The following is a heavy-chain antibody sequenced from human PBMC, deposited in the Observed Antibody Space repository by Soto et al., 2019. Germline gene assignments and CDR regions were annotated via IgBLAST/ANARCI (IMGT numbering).Heavy chain of an antibody. CDR3: ARRLTYFPFDF. V-gene: IGHV4-39*01. CDR2: ISYSGNT. Sequence: SETLSLTCTVSGGSIGTNDHYWGWIRRPPGKGLEWIASISYSGNTYYAPSLKSRVTISADTSKNQFSLKLSSVTAADTAIYYCARRLTYFPFDFWGQGIPVTVSS. J-gene: IGHJ4*02. CDR1: GGSIGTNDHY. D-gene: IGHD2-8*01.